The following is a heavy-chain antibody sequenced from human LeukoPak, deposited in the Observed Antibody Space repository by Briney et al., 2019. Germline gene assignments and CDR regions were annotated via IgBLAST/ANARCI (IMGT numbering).Heavy chain of an antibody. CDR2: IRYDGSNK. D-gene: IGHD2-8*01. J-gene: IGHJ6*03. V-gene: IGHV3-30*02. Sequence: GGSLRLSCAASGFTFSSYGMHWVRQAPGKGLEWVAFIRYDGSNKYYADSVKGRFTISRDNSKNTLYLQMNSLRAEDTAVYYCAKDACTNGVRYTRIYYYYYMDVWGKGTTVTVSS. CDR1: GFTFSSYG. CDR3: AKDACTNGVRYTRIYYYYYMDV.